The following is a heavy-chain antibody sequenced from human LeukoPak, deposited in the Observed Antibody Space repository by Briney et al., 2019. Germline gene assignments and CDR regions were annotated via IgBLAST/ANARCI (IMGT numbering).Heavy chain of an antibody. Sequence: SETLSLTCAVYGGSFSGYYWSWIRQPPGKGLEWIGEINHSGSTNYNPSLKRRVTISVDTSKNQFSLKLSSVTAADTAVYYCARGHGVTMSHYYMDVWAKGPRSPSP. CDR3: ARGHGVTMSHYYMDV. V-gene: IGHV4-34*01. CDR2: INHSGST. CDR1: GGSFSGYY. D-gene: IGHD3-22*01. J-gene: IGHJ6*03.